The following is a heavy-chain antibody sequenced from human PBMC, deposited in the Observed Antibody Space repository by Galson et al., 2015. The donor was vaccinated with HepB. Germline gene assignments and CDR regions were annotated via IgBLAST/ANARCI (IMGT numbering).Heavy chain of an antibody. CDR3: ARDLGMASDY. V-gene: IGHV1-18*01. Sequence: KLQGRVTMTTDTSTNTAYMDLRSLRSDDTAVYYCARDLGMASDYWGQGTLVTVSS. D-gene: IGHD5-24*01. J-gene: IGHJ4*02.